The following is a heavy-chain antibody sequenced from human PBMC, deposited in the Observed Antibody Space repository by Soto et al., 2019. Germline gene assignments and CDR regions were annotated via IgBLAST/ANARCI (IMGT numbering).Heavy chain of an antibody. J-gene: IGHJ6*02. CDR2: ISYDGSNK. CDR1: GFTFSNYV. CDR3: AKRIAVAGIYYYGMDL. V-gene: IGHV3-30*18. D-gene: IGHD6-19*01. Sequence: QVQLVESGGGVVQPGRSLRLSCAASGFTFSNYVMHWVRQAPGKGLEWVAVISYDGSNKYYADSVKGRFTISRDNSKNTLYLQRSSLRPEDTAIYYCAKRIAVAGIYYYGMDLWGQGTTVTVSS.